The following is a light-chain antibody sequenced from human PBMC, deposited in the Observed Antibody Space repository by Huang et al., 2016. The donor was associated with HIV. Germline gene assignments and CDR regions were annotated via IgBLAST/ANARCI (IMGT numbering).Light chain of an antibody. CDR3: QQTSSVPLT. CDR2: AAS. V-gene: IGKV1-39*01. CDR1: PTISTF. Sequence: DIQMTQSPSSLSASVGDRISITCRASPTISTFLNWYQQQPGKAPKLLIYAASNLQSGVSSRFSVTGSGTHFTLTVTGLQPDDFATYFCQQTSSVPLTFGGGTRVE. J-gene: IGKJ4*01.